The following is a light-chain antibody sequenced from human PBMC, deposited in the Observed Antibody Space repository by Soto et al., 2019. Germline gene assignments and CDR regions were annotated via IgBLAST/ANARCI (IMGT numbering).Light chain of an antibody. CDR2: LGS. J-gene: IGKJ1*01. V-gene: IGKV2-28*01. CDR3: MQTLQTPS. CDR1: QSLLHSNGYNY. Sequence: DIVMTQSPLSLPFTPGEPASISCRSSQSLLHSNGYNYLDWYLQKPGQSPQLLIYLGSNRASGVPDRFSGSGSGTDFTLKISRVEAEDVGVYYCMQTLQTPSFGQGTKV.